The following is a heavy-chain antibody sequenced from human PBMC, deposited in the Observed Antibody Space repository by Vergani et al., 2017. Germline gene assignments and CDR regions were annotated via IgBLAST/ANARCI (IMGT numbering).Heavy chain of an antibody. CDR1: GYSFTSYW. CDR2: IDPSDSYT. CDR3: ARQVAVAGKWWGPYYYYGMDV. J-gene: IGHJ6*02. Sequence: EVQLVQSGAEVKKPGESLRISCKGSGYSFTSYWISWVRQMPGKGLEWMGRIDPSDSYTNYSPSFQGHVTISADKSISTAYLQWSSLKASDTAIYYCARQVAVAGKWWGPYYYYGMDVGGQGTTVTVSS. D-gene: IGHD6-19*01. V-gene: IGHV5-10-1*01.